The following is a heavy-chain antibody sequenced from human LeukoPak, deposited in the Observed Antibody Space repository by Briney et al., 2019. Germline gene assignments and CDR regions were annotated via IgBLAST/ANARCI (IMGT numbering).Heavy chain of an antibody. J-gene: IGHJ5*02. V-gene: IGHV4-31*03. D-gene: IGHD6-6*01. CDR1: GGSISSGGYY. Sequence: PSQTLSLTCTVSGGSISSGGYYWSWIRQHPGKGLEWIGYIYYSGSTYYNPSLKSRVTMSVDTSKNQFSLKLSSVTAADTAVYYCARAAKQLAKPGYWFDPWGQGTLVTVSS. CDR3: ARAAKQLAKPGYWFDP. CDR2: IYYSGST.